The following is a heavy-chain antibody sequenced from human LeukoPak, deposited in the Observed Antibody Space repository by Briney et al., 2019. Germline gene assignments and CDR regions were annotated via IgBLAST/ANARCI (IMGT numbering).Heavy chain of an antibody. Sequence: GGSLRLSCAASGFTFSSYTMNWVRQAPGKGLEWVSSISSSSGYIYYADSVKGRLTISRDNAKNSLYLQMNSLRAEDTAVYYCAKDRNVAVAGSDAFDIWGQGTMVTVSS. J-gene: IGHJ3*02. CDR2: ISSSSGYI. CDR1: GFTFSSYT. D-gene: IGHD6-19*01. CDR3: AKDRNVAVAGSDAFDI. V-gene: IGHV3-21*04.